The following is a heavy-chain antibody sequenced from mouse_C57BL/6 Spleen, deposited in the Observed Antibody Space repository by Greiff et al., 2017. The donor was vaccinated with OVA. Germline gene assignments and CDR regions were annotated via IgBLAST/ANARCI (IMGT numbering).Heavy chain of an antibody. V-gene: IGHV1-59*01. CDR1: GYTFTSYW. Sequence: QVQLQQPGAELVRPGTSVKLSCKASGYTFTSYWMHWVKQRPGQGLEWIGVIDPSDSYTNYNQKFKGKATLTVDTSSSTAYMQRSSLTAEDAAVYYCARGEDYAMDYWGQGTSVTVSS. J-gene: IGHJ4*01. CDR3: ARGEDYAMDY. CDR2: IDPSDSYT.